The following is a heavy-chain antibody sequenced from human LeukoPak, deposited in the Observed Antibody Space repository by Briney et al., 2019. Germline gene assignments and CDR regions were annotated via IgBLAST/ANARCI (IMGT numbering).Heavy chain of an antibody. CDR3: ARSPPIVVVPAAKRYYYYYMDV. J-gene: IGHJ6*03. CDR1: GYTFTSYG. D-gene: IGHD2-2*01. V-gene: IGHV1-18*01. CDR2: ISAYNGNT. Sequence: ASVKVSCKASGYTFTSYGISWVRQAPGQGLEWMGWISAYNGNTNYAQKLQGRVTMTTDTSTSTAYMELRSLRSDDTAVYYCARSPPIVVVPAAKRYYYYYMDVWGKGTTVTVSS.